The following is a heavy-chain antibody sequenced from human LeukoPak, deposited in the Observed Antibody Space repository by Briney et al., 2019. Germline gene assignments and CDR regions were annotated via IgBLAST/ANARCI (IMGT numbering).Heavy chain of an antibody. CDR1: GFTFSAYW. V-gene: IGHV3-7*03. CDR2: IKEDGSEK. CDR3: AKVNVLMVYAPYYMDV. D-gene: IGHD2-8*01. J-gene: IGHJ6*03. Sequence: GGSLRLSCEAYGFTFSAYWMTWVRQAPGQGLEWVANIKEDGSEKYYVDSVRGRLTISRDNSKNTLYLQMNSLRAEDTAVYYCAKVNVLMVYAPYYMDVWGKGTTVTVSS.